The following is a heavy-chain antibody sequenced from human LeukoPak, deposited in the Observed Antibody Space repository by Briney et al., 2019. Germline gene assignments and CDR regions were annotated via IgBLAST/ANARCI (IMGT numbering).Heavy chain of an antibody. J-gene: IGHJ4*02. D-gene: IGHD3-16*01. CDR3: ARGLGGPRLRY. CDR2: VSQSGGT. Sequence: SETLSLTCAVYGGSFSGYFCSWIRQSPGKDLEWIGEVSQSGGTYYNPSLTSRVTMSVDTSKNQFSLTVNSVTAADTAVYYCARGLGGPRLRYWGQGTLVTVSS. V-gene: IGHV4-34*01. CDR1: GGSFSGYF.